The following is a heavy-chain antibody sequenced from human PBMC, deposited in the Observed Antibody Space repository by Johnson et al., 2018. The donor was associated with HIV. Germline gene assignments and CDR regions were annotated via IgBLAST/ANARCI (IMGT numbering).Heavy chain of an antibody. CDR2: ISSDGNNK. V-gene: IGHV3-30*04. J-gene: IGHJ3*02. D-gene: IGHD2-2*01. CDR1: GFTFSSYA. Sequence: QVQLVESGGGVVQPGSSLRLSCAASGFTFSSYAMHWVRQAPGKGLEWVAVISSDGNNKYYSDSVKGRFTVSRDKSKNTLYLQMNSLRGDDTAVYYCARPGIVVLPAGAFDIWGPGTMVTVSS. CDR3: ARPGIVVLPAGAFDI.